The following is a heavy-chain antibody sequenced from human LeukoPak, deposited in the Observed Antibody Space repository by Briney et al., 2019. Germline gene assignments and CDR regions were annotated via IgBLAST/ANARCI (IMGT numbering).Heavy chain of an antibody. V-gene: IGHV3-30*02. J-gene: IGHJ4*02. CDR2: IRYDGSNK. D-gene: IGHD3-10*01. CDR1: GFTFSSYG. Sequence: PGGSLRLSCAASGFTFSSYGMHWVRQAPGKGLEWVAFIRYDGSNKYYADSVKGRFTISRDNSKNTLYLQMNSLRAEDTAVYYCARVGDGSGSYSDYWGQGTLLTVSP. CDR3: ARVGDGSGSYSDY.